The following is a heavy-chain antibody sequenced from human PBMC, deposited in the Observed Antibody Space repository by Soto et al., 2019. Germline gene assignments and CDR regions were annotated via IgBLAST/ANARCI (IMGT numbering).Heavy chain of an antibody. V-gene: IGHV4-39*01. CDR1: GGSISSSSYY. J-gene: IGHJ4*02. Sequence: PSETLSLTCTVSGGSISSSSYYWGWIRQPPGKGLEGIGSIYYSGSTYYNPSLKSRVTISVDTSKNQFSLKLSSVTAADSAVFYCARQAREGSWGTHFDYWGQGTLVTVSS. CDR2: IYYSGST. CDR3: ARQAREGSWGTHFDY. D-gene: IGHD1-7*01.